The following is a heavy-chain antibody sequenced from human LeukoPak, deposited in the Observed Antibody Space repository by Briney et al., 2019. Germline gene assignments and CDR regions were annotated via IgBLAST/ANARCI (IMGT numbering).Heavy chain of an antibody. CDR3: ANVGYCSSTSCSVPFDP. D-gene: IGHD2-2*01. Sequence: SETLSLTCTVSGGSISSYYWSWIRQPPGKGLEWIGEINHSGSTNYNPSLKSRVTISVDTSKNQFPLKLSSVTAADTAVYYCANVGYCSSTSCSVPFDPWGQGTLVTVSS. V-gene: IGHV4-34*01. J-gene: IGHJ5*02. CDR1: GGSISSYY. CDR2: INHSGST.